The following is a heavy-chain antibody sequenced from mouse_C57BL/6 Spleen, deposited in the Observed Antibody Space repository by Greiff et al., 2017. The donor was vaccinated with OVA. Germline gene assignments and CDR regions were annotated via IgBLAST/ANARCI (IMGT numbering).Heavy chain of an antibody. CDR1: GYTFTSYW. Sequence: QVQLQQPGAELVKPGASVKLSCKASGYTFTSYWMHWVKQRPGQGLEWIGMIHPNSGSTNYNEKFKSKATLTVDKSSSTAYMQLSSLTSEDSAVYYCARGDGKGYAMDYWGQGTSVTVSS. CDR3: ARGDGKGYAMDY. J-gene: IGHJ4*01. V-gene: IGHV1-64*01. CDR2: IHPNSGST. D-gene: IGHD2-1*01.